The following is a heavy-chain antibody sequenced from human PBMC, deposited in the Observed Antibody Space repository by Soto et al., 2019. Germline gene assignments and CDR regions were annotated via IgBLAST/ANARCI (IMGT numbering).Heavy chain of an antibody. CDR2: IYYSGST. Sequence: QVQLQESGPGLVKPSQTLSLTCTVSGGSISSGGYYWSWIRQHPGKGLEWIGYIYYSGSTYYNPPLXXXVXLSVDTSKNQFSLKLSSVTAADTAVYYCAGIYSGSPGGTWRYWGQGTLVTVSS. CDR1: GGSISSGGYY. V-gene: IGHV4-31*03. J-gene: IGHJ4*02. D-gene: IGHD1-26*01. CDR3: AGIYSGSPGGTWRY.